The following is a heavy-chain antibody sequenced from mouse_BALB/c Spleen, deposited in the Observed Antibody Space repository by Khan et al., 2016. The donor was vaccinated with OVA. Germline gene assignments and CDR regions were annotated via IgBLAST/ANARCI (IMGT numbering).Heavy chain of an antibody. CDR1: GYTFTDYY. Sequence: QVQLKQSGPELARPGASVKLSCKASGYTFTDYYLNWMRQRTGQGLEWIGEISPGSDNAYYNEKFKGKATMTADKSSSTAYMQLTSLTSEDSAVFFSASEWAAWFPDWGQGTMVTVSA. CDR3: ASEWAAWFPD. V-gene: IGHV1-77*01. CDR2: ISPGSDNA. J-gene: IGHJ3*01.